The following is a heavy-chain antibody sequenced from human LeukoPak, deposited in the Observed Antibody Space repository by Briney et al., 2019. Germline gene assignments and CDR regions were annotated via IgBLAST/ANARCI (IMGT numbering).Heavy chain of an antibody. V-gene: IGHV1-2*02. J-gene: IGHJ4*02. CDR1: LYTFTGYY. D-gene: IGHD3-10*01. Sequence: GASVNVSCKASLYTFTGYYMHWVRQAPGQGLEWMGWINPNRGGTNYPQKFQGRGTMTRDTSISTAYMSRLRSDERAVYYCARSPVRGVERYYFDYWGQGNLVTVYS. CDR3: ARSPVRGVERYYFDY. CDR2: INPNRGGT.